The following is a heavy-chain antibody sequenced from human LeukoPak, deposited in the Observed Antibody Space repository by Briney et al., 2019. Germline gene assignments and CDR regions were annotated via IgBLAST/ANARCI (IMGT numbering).Heavy chain of an antibody. CDR1: GFTFSSYA. CDR3: ARGSSSWSNWFAP. Sequence: GGSLRLSCAASGFTFSSYAMHWVRHAPGKGLEWVAVISHDGSNKYYADSVKGRFTISRDNSKHTLYLQMNSLRAEDTAVYYCARGSSSWSNWFAPWGQGTLVTVSS. J-gene: IGHJ5*02. CDR2: ISHDGSNK. V-gene: IGHV3-30*04. D-gene: IGHD6-13*01.